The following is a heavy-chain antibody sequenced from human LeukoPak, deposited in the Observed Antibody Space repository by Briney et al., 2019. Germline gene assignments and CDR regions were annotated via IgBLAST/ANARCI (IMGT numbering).Heavy chain of an antibody. Sequence: SETLSLTCTVSGGSISSYYWSWIRQPPGKGLEWIGYIYTSGSTNYNPSLKSRVTISVDTSKNQFSLKLSSVTAADTAVYYCARGRYGGNSRPFDYWGQGTLVTVSS. CDR1: GGSISSYY. CDR3: ARGRYGGNSRPFDY. V-gene: IGHV4-4*09. J-gene: IGHJ4*02. CDR2: IYTSGST. D-gene: IGHD4-23*01.